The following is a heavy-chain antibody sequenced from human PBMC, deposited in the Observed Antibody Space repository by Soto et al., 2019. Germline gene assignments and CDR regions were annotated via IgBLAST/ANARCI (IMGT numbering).Heavy chain of an antibody. CDR1: GDSVSSNSAA. V-gene: IGHV6-1*01. CDR2: TYYRSKWYN. CDR3: ARSTKLAGTTYYHYGMDV. J-gene: IGHJ6*02. Sequence: SQTLSLTCVISGDSVSSNSAAWNWIRQSPSRGLEWLGRTYYRSKWYNDYAVSVKSRITINPDTSKNQFSLQPNSVTPEDTAVYYCARSTKLAGTTYYHYGMDVWGQGTTVTVSS. D-gene: IGHD1-1*01.